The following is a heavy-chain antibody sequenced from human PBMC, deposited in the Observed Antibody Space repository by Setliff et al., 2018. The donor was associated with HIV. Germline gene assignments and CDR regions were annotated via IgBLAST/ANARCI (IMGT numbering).Heavy chain of an antibody. CDR3: AKGYTWSVVGALDV. V-gene: IGHV1-18*01. CDR1: GYIFTNQY. J-gene: IGHJ3*01. Sequence: ASVKVFCKASGYIFTNQYITWVRQAPGQGLEWMGWISPHNGNTKYGEKCQARVTMTADTSTTAAYMELRSLTSDDTAMYYCAKGYTWSVVGALDVWGQGTRVTVSS. CDR2: ISPHNGNT. D-gene: IGHD1-1*01.